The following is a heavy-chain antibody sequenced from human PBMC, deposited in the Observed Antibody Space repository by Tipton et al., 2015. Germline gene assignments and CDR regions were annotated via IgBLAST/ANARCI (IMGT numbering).Heavy chain of an antibody. D-gene: IGHD3-9*01. J-gene: IGHJ4*02. CDR1: GGSVSSGSAYH. CDR3: ACQDYDSLTRDYQTVDY. CDR2: IYYSGST. Sequence: TLSLTCTVSGGSVSSGSAYHWSWIRQPPGKGLEWIGTIYYSGSTYYNPSLKSRVTMSRDTSKNQFSLKLTSVTAADTAVYYCACQDYDSLTRDYQTVDYWGQGTLVTVSS. V-gene: IGHV4-39*07.